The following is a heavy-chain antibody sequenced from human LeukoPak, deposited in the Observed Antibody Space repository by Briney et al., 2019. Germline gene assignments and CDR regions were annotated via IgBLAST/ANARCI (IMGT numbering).Heavy chain of an antibody. J-gene: IGHJ4*02. CDR1: GFTFDDYA. CDR3: AKDMGSGWTEYGY. V-gene: IGHV3-9*03. Sequence: PGRSLRLSCAASGFTFDDYAMHWVRPAPGKGLEWVSGISWNSGSIGYADSVKGRFTISRDNAKNSLYLQMNSLRAEDMALYYCAKDMGSGWTEYGYWGQGTLVTVSS. CDR2: ISWNSGSI. D-gene: IGHD6-19*01.